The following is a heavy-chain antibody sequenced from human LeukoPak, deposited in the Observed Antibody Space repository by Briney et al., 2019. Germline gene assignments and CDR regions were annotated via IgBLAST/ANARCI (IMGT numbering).Heavy chain of an antibody. CDR3: ARLRGAMTPVTSDFDY. J-gene: IGHJ4*02. CDR2: GFYSGSA. Sequence: SETLSLTCTVSGGSISGSSYYCAWIRQPPGKGLEWIGSGFYSGSAYYNPSLKSRLTIFVDTSKNHFSLDLSSVTAADTAVYYCARLRGAMTPVTSDFDYWGQGILVTVSS. CDR1: GGSISGSSYY. D-gene: IGHD4-17*01. V-gene: IGHV4-39*02.